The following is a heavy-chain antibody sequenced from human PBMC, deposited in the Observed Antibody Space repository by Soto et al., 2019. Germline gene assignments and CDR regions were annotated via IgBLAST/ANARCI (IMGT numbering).Heavy chain of an antibody. Sequence: ASVKVSCKASGGTFSSYAISWVRQAPGQGLEWMGGIIPIFGTANYAQKFQGRVTITADKSTSTAYMELSSLRSEDTAVYYCASSVIPGTTGTTSGSFDYWGQGTLVTVSS. J-gene: IGHJ4*02. V-gene: IGHV1-69*06. CDR1: GGTFSSYA. D-gene: IGHD1-7*01. CDR3: ASSVIPGTTGTTSGSFDY. CDR2: IIPIFGTA.